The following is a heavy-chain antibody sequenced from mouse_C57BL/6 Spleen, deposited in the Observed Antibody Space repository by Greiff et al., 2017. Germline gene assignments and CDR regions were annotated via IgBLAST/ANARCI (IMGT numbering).Heavy chain of an antibody. CDR3: ARWYDHYRGAFDY. V-gene: IGHV1-53*01. CDR2: INPRNGGT. D-gene: IGHD1-1*01. J-gene: IGHJ2*01. CDR1: GYTFTSYW. Sequence: QVQLQQPGTELVKPGASVKLSCKASGYTFTSYWMHWVKQRPGQGLEWIGNINPRNGGTKYNEKFKSKATLTVDKSSSTAYMQLSSLTSEDTAVYYCARWYDHYRGAFDYWGQGTTLTVSS.